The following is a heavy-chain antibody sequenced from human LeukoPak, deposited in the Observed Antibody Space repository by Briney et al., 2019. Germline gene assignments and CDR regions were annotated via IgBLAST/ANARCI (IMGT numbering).Heavy chain of an antibody. Sequence: ASVKVSCKASGGAFSSYAISWVRQAPGQGLEWMGGIIPIFGTANYAQKFQGRVTITTDESTSTAYMELSSLRSEDTAVYYCASNSGSQRFDYWGQGTLVTVSS. D-gene: IGHD1-26*01. CDR3: ASNSGSQRFDY. CDR2: IIPIFGTA. CDR1: GGAFSSYA. J-gene: IGHJ4*02. V-gene: IGHV1-69*05.